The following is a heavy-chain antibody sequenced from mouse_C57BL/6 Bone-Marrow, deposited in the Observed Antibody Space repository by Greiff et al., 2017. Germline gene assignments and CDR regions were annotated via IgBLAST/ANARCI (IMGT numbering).Heavy chain of an antibody. V-gene: IGHV5-4*03. CDR2: ISDGGSYT. CDR3: ARVRQRRLPSFGY. J-gene: IGHJ3*01. CDR1: GFTFSSYA. D-gene: IGHD3-2*02. Sequence: EVKLVESGGGLVKPGGSLKLSCAASGFTFSSYAMSWVRQTPEKRLEWVATISDGGSYTYYPDNVKGRLTISRDNAKNKLYLQMSHLKSEDTAMYYCARVRQRRLPSFGYWGQGTLGTVSA.